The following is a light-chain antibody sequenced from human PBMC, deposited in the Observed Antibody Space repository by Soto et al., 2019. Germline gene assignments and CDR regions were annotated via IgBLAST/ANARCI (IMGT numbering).Light chain of an antibody. V-gene: IGKV3-20*01. CDR3: QQYGDSPRT. CDR1: QSVTNNY. CDR2: GAS. Sequence: EIVLTQSPGTLSLSPGQKATLSCRASQSVTNNYLAWYQQKPGQAPRLLLYGASSRATGIPDRFSGSGSGTDFTLTISRLEPDDFAVYYCQQYGDSPRTFGQGTKLEIK. J-gene: IGKJ2*02.